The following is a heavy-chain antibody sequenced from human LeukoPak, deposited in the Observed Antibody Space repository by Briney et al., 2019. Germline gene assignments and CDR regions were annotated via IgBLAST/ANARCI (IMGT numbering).Heavy chain of an antibody. J-gene: IGHJ4*02. D-gene: IGHD6-19*01. CDR2: ISSGSSSI. CDR3: ARGTSDWDFDY. CDR1: GFTFSTHR. V-gene: IGHV3-48*01. Sequence: GGSLRLSWTASGFTFSTHRMNWVRQAPGKGLEWLSYISSGSSSIYYADSLKGRFTISRDNAKKSLYLQMNSLRAEDTAVYYCARGTSDWDFDYWGRGTLVTVSS.